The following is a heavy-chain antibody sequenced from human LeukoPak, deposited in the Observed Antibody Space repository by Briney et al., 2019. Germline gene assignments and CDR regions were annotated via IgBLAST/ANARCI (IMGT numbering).Heavy chain of an antibody. V-gene: IGHV3-7*01. D-gene: IGHD6-19*01. Sequence: GGSLRLSCAASGFTFSTCWMTWVRQAPGKGLEWVANIKQDGSEKYYVDSVKGRFTISRDNAKNSLFLQMNSLRAEDTAVYYCAKDDADAEWLVQENWSFDYWGQGTLVTVSS. CDR3: AKDDADAEWLVQENWSFDY. J-gene: IGHJ4*02. CDR2: IKQDGSEK. CDR1: GFTFSTCW.